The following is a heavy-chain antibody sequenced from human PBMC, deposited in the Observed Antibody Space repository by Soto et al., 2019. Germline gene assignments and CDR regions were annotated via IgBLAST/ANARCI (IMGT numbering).Heavy chain of an antibody. Sequence: QVQLVESGGGVVQPGRSLRLSCAAFGFTFDAYSMHWVRQAPGKGLEWVALISYEGSNKYYADSVKGRFTISRDNAKNTLFLEVNSLRTEDTAVYYCARTHIQSAWNEGFEIWGQGTMVTVSS. CDR1: GFTFDAYS. J-gene: IGHJ3*02. D-gene: IGHD1-1*01. V-gene: IGHV3-30-3*01. CDR2: ISYEGSNK. CDR3: ARTHIQSAWNEGFEI.